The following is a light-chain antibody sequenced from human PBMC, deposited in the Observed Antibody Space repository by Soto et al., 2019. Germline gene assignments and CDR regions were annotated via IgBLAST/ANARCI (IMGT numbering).Light chain of an antibody. CDR1: SSDVGSYNL. CDR3: CSYAGSSTDD. J-gene: IGLJ1*01. Sequence: QSALTQPASVSGSPGQSITISCTGTSSDVGSYNLVPWYQQHPGKAPKLTIYEVSKRPSGVSNRFSGSKSGNTASLTISGLQAEDEADYSCCSYAGSSTDDVGTAPKATV. V-gene: IGLV2-23*02. CDR2: EVS.